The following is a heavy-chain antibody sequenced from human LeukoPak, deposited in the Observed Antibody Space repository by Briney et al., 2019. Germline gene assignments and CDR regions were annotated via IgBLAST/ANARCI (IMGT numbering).Heavy chain of an antibody. J-gene: IGHJ5*02. CDR2: IYTSGST. CDR3: ARDYYASGGDWFDP. D-gene: IGHD3-10*01. V-gene: IGHV4-61*02. Sequence: PSETLSLTCTVSGDSISSGSYYWSWIRQPAGKGLEWIGRIYTSGSTNYNPSLKSRVTILVDTSKNQFSLKLSSVTAADTAVYYCARDYYASGGDWFDPWGQGTLVTVSS. CDR1: GDSISSGSYY.